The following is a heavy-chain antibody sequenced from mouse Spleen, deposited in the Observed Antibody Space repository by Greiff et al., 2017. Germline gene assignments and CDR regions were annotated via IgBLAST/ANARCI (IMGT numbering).Heavy chain of an antibody. CDR2: ISSGSSTI. CDR3: ARGGTDTYDY. D-gene: IGHD3-3*01. CDR1: GFTFSDYG. V-gene: IGHV5-17*01. J-gene: IGHJ2*01. Sequence: EVQLVESGGGLVKPGGSLKLSCAASGFTFSDYGMHWVRQAPEKGLEWVAYISSGSSTIYYADKVKGRFTISRDNAKNTLFMQMTSLRSEDTSMYYCARGGTDTYDYRGQSTTLTVSS.